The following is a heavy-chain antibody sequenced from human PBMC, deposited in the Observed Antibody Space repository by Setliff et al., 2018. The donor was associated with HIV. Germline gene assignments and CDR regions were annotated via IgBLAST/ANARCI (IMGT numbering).Heavy chain of an antibody. CDR3: ARAGDCTEASCPKARFDP. CDR2: INYSGST. CDR1: GGSISSGDYN. V-gene: IGHV4-61*08. J-gene: IGHJ5*02. Sequence: SETLSLTCTVSGGSISSGDYNWSWIRQHPGKGLEWIGYINYSGSTNYNPSLKSRVTMSVDTSKNQFSLNLTSVTAADTAVYYCARAGDCTEASCPKARFDPWGPGILVTVSS. D-gene: IGHD2-8*02.